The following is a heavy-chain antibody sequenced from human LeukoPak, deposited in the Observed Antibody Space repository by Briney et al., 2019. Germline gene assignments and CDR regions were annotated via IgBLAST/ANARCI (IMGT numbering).Heavy chain of an antibody. D-gene: IGHD5-12*01. V-gene: IGHV4-61*02. Sequence: PSQTLSLTCTVSGGSISSGSYYWSWIRQPAGKGLEWIGRIYTSGSTNYNPSLKSRVTISVDTSKNQFSLKLSSVTAADTAVYYCARVATNYNYYYYMDVWGKGTTVIVSS. CDR2: IYTSGST. J-gene: IGHJ6*03. CDR3: ARVATNYNYYYYMDV. CDR1: GGSISSGSYY.